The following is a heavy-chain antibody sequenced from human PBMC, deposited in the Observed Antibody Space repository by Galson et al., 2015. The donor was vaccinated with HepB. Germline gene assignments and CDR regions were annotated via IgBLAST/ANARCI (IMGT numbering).Heavy chain of an antibody. CDR1: GFTVTSHY. J-gene: IGHJ4*02. Sequence: SLRLSCAGSGFTVTSHYMSWVRQAPGKGLEWVANIKQDGSEKYYVDSVKGRFTISRDNAKNSLYLQMNSLRAEDTAVYYCARDVGWGSNSYYFDYWGQGTLVTVSS. CDR2: IKQDGSEK. CDR3: ARDVGWGSNSYYFDY. D-gene: IGHD6-19*01. V-gene: IGHV3-7*03.